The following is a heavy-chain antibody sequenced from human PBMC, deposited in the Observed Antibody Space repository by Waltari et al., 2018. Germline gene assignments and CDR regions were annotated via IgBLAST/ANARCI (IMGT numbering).Heavy chain of an antibody. CDR1: GGSFSGYY. J-gene: IGHJ6*02. CDR2: INHSGST. V-gene: IGHV4-34*01. D-gene: IGHD2-15*01. CDR3: ARGIPYCSGGSCYSGYYYGMDV. Sequence: QVQLQQWGAGLLKPSETLSLTCAVYGGSFSGYYWSWIRQPPGKGLEWIGEINHSGSTTYNPSLKSRVTISVDTSKNQFSLKLSSVTAADTAVYYCARGIPYCSGGSCYSGYYYGMDVWGQGTTVTVSS.